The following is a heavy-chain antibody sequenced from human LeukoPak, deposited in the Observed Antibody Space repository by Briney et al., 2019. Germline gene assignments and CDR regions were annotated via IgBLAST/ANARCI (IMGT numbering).Heavy chain of an antibody. V-gene: IGHV3-30*18. CDR1: GFTFSSYG. CDR3: AKDSPDYRHFDY. D-gene: IGHD4-11*01. Sequence: GRSLRLSCAASGFTFSSYGMHWVRQAPGKGLEWVAVISYDGSNKYYADSVKGRFTISRYNSKNTLYLQMNSLRAEDTAVYYCAKDSPDYRHFDYWGQGTLVTVSS. CDR2: ISYDGSNK. J-gene: IGHJ4*02.